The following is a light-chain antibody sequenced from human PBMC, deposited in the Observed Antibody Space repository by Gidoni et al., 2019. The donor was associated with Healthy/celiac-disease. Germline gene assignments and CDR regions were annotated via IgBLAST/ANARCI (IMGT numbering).Light chain of an antibody. J-gene: IGKJ4*01. V-gene: IGKV3-11*01. CDR2: DAS. Sequence: ELVLPPSPATLSLSPGESATLSCRASQSVSSYLAWYQQKPGQAPRLLIYDASNRATGIPARFSGSGSGTDFTLTISSLEPEDFAVYYCQQRSNWPPLTFGGGTKVEIK. CDR1: QSVSSY. CDR3: QQRSNWPPLT.